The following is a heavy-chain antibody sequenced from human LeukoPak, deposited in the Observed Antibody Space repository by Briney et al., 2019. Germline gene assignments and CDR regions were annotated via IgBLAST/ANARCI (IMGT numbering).Heavy chain of an antibody. CDR3: ARLTMVRGVVIVDY. CDR1: GGSISSYF. Sequence: SETLSLTCTVSGGSISSYFWSWIRQPPGKGLEWIGYIYYSGSTNYNPSLKSRVTISVDTSKNQFSLSLNSVTAADTAVYYCARLTMVRGVVIVDYWGQGTLVTVSS. D-gene: IGHD3-10*01. J-gene: IGHJ4*02. V-gene: IGHV4-59*01. CDR2: IYYSGST.